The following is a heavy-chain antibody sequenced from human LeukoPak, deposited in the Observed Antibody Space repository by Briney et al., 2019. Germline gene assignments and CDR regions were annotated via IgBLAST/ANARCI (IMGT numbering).Heavy chain of an antibody. CDR3: ARDRDTSFYSTGDAFDI. CDR1: GYTFTSYG. CDR2: ISAYNGNT. J-gene: IGHJ3*02. Sequence: ASVKVSCKASGYTFTSYGISWVRQAPGQGLEWMGWISAYNGNTNYAQKLQGRVTMTTDTSTSTAYMELRSLRSDDTAVYYCARDRDTSFYSTGDAFDIWGQGTMVTVSS. V-gene: IGHV1-18*01. D-gene: IGHD2/OR15-2a*01.